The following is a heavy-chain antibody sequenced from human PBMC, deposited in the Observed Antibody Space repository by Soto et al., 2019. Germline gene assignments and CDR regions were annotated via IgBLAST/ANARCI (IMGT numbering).Heavy chain of an antibody. Sequence: QVQLVESGGGVVQPGRSLRLSCTASGFTFSNYAIHWVRQAPGKGLEWVALISYDGRDEYYADSVKGRFTISRDNSKNXXXXXXXSLRAXXXXXXXXXXDSRTDGXXXXXXXXWGQ. CDR2: ISYDGRDE. V-gene: IGHV3-30*04. J-gene: IGHJ1*01. CDR1: GFTFSNYA. CDR3: XXDSRTDGXXXXXXXX. D-gene: IGHD1-26*01.